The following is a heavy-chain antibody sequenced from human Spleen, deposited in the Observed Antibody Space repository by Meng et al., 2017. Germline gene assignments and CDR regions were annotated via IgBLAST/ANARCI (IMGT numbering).Heavy chain of an antibody. CDR1: GFTFSSYS. Sequence: GSLRLSCAASGFTFSSYSMSWIRQPPGKGLEWIGEINHSGSTNYNPSLESRATISVDTSQNNLSLKLSSVTAADSAVYYCARGPTTMAHDFDYWGQGTLVTVSS. V-gene: IGHV4-34*01. D-gene: IGHD4-11*01. J-gene: IGHJ4*02. CDR2: INHSGST. CDR3: ARGPTTMAHDFDY.